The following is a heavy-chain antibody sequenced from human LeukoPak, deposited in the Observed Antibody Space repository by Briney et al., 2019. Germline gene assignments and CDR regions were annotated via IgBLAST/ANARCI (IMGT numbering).Heavy chain of an antibody. D-gene: IGHD3-10*01. CDR1: GGSISSGDYY. Sequence: SETLSLTCTVSGGSISSGDYYWSWIRQPPGKGLEWIGYIYYIGSTCYNPSLKSRVTISVDTSKKQFSLKLSSVTAADTAVYYCARDSSWFYFDYWGQGTLVTVSS. J-gene: IGHJ4*02. V-gene: IGHV4-30-4*08. CDR2: IYYIGST. CDR3: ARDSSWFYFDY.